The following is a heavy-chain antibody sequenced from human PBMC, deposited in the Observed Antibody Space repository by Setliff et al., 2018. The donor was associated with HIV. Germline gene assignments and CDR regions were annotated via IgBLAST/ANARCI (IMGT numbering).Heavy chain of an antibody. CDR1: SGSFSSGNYY. V-gene: IGHV4-61*09. CDR3: AREDKYGYSSSWYNY. CDR2: IYRIENT. Sequence: SETLSLTCTVSSGSFSSGNYYWSVIRQHAGKGLELIGHIYRIENTNYNPSLKRRVTISVDTSKNQFSLKLRSLTAADTAVYYCAREDKYGYSSSWYNYWGQGALVTVSS. D-gene: IGHD6-13*01. J-gene: IGHJ1*01.